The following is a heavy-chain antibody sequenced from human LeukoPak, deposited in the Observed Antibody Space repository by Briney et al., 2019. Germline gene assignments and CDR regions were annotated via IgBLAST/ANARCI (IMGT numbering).Heavy chain of an antibody. V-gene: IGHV1-69*13. Sequence: SVKVSCKASGGTFSNYAISWVRQAPGQGLELMGGIIPIFGTANYAQKFQGRVTITADESTSAAYMELSSLRSEDTAVYYCARASYANYYGSGSHYNQFLYYYMDVWGKGTTIIVSS. CDR1: GGTFSNYA. J-gene: IGHJ6*03. CDR2: IIPIFGTA. D-gene: IGHD3-10*01. CDR3: ARASYANYYGSGSHYNQFLYYYMDV.